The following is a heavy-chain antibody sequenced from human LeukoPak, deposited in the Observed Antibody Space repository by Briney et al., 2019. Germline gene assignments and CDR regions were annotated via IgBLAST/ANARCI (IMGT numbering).Heavy chain of an antibody. D-gene: IGHD6-13*01. V-gene: IGHV3-23*01. CDR2: ISGSGGST. Sequence: GGSLRLSCAASGFTFSSYAMSWVRQAPGKGLEWVSAISGSGGSTYYADSVKGRFTISRDNSKNTLYLQMNSLRAEDTAVYYCANGAYSSSWYPGRAYYYYYGMGVWGQGTTVTVSS. CDR3: ANGAYSSSWYPGRAYYYYYGMGV. CDR1: GFTFSSYA. J-gene: IGHJ6*02.